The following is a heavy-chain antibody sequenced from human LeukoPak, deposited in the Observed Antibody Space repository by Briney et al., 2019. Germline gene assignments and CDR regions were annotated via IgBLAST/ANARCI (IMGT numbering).Heavy chain of an antibody. CDR2: IKQDGSEK. CDR1: GSTFSSYW. D-gene: IGHD3-10*01. Sequence: PGGSLRLSCAASGSTFSSYWMSWVRQAPGKGLEWVANIKQDGSEKYYVDSVKGRFTISRDNAKNSLYLQMNSLRAEDTAVYYCARGYMVRGVIIPFWGQGTLVTVSS. CDR3: ARGYMVRGVIIPF. J-gene: IGHJ4*02. V-gene: IGHV3-7*01.